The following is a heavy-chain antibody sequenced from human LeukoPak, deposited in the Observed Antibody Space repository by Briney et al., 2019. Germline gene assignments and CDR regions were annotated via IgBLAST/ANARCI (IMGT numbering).Heavy chain of an antibody. Sequence: GGSLRLSCAASGFTVSSNYMSWVRQAPGKGLEGVSVIYSGGSTYYADSVKGRFTISRDNSKNTLYLQMNSLRAEDTAVYYCASLYGSGSYPHFDYWGQGTLVTVSS. CDR2: IYSGGST. J-gene: IGHJ4*02. D-gene: IGHD3-10*01. V-gene: IGHV3-53*01. CDR1: GFTVSSNY. CDR3: ASLYGSGSYPHFDY.